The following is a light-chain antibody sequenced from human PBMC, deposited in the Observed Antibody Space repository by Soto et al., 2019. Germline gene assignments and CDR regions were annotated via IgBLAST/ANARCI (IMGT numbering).Light chain of an antibody. CDR3: QHYGNSPLYT. V-gene: IGKV3-20*01. J-gene: IGKJ2*01. Sequence: EVVLTQSPGTLSLSPGERATLSCRASQSISSRSLAWFQQKPGQAPRLLIYGASKTATGIPDRFSGSGSETDFTLSISRLEPEDFAVYYCQHYGNSPLYTFGQGTKLEI. CDR1: QSISSRS. CDR2: GAS.